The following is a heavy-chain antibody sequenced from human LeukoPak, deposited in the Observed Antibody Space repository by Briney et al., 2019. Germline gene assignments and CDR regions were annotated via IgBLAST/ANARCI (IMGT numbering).Heavy chain of an antibody. CDR1: GFTFSSYA. CDR3: AKDQPLGPRGGYSSGFLDY. D-gene: IGHD6-19*01. CDR2: ISGSGGST. V-gene: IGHV3-23*01. Sequence: GGSLRLSCAASGFTFSSYAMSWVRQAPGRGLEWVSAISGSGGSTYYADSVKGRFTISRDNSKNTLYLQMNSLRAEDTAVYYCAKDQPLGPRGGYSSGFLDYWGQGTLVTVSS. J-gene: IGHJ4*02.